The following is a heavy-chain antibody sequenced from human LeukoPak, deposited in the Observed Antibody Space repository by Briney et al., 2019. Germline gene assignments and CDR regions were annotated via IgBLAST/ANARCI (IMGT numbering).Heavy chain of an antibody. J-gene: IGHJ4*02. CDR2: ISAYNGNT. CDR3: ARDDVLLWFGELLRGGSYFDY. CDR1: GYTFTGYY. Sequence: AASVKVSCTTSGYTFTGYYLHWVPQAPGQGLEWMGWISAYNGNTNYAQKLQGRVTMTTDTSTSTAYMELRSLRSDDTAVYYCARDDVLLWFGELLRGGSYFDYWGQGTLVTVSS. V-gene: IGHV1-18*01. D-gene: IGHD3-10*01.